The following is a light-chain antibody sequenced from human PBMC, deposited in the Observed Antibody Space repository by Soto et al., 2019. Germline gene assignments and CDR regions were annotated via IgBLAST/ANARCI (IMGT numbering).Light chain of an antibody. V-gene: IGKV3-20*01. CDR1: QSVKRSY. CDR2: GAS. Sequence: EIVLTQSPVTLSLSPGERATLSCRASQSVKRSYLAWYQQKTGKAPRLLIYGASSRATGIPDRFSGSGSGTDFTLPIIRLQPEDFAVSYCQQYDSSPPTFGQGTKVEIK. CDR3: QQYDSSPPT. J-gene: IGKJ1*01.